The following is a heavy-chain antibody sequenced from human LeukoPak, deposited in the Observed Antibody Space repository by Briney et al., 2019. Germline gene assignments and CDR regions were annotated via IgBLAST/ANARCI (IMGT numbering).Heavy chain of an antibody. CDR1: GFTFSSYA. CDR2: ISYDGSNK. D-gene: IGHD4/OR15-4a*01. CDR3: ARDRGTIAYFDY. V-gene: IGHV3-30-3*01. Sequence: GGSLRLSCAASGFTFSSYAMHWVRQAPGKGLEWVAVISYDGSNKYYADSVKGRFTISRDNSKNTLYLQMNSLRAEDTAVYYCARDRGTIAYFDYWGQGTLVTVSS. J-gene: IGHJ4*02.